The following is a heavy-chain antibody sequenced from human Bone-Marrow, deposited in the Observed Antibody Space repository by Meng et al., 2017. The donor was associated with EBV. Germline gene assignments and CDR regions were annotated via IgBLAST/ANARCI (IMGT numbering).Heavy chain of an antibody. CDR1: GYTFTSYG. V-gene: IGHV1-8*01. CDR2: MNPNSGNT. Sequence: QGQLVESGAEVKKPGDSVKVSRKASGYTFTSYGINWVRQATGQGLEWMGWMNPNSGNTGYAQKFQGRVTMTRNTSISTAYMELSSLRSEDTVVYYCARVLCGSCYSIDYWGQGTLVTVSS. J-gene: IGHJ4*02. CDR3: ARVLCGSCYSIDY. D-gene: IGHD2-15*01.